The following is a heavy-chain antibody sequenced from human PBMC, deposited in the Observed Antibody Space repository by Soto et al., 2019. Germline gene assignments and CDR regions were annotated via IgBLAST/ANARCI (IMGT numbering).Heavy chain of an antibody. Sequence: ASVKVSCKASGYTFTSYGISWVRQAPGQGLEWMGWISAYNGNTNYAQKLQGRVTMTTDTSTSTAYMELRSLRSDDTAVYYCARDLSTLRGRAVAGTGWFDPWGQGTLVTVSS. CDR1: GYTFTSYG. V-gene: IGHV1-18*01. CDR2: ISAYNGNT. J-gene: IGHJ5*02. CDR3: ARDLSTLRGRAVAGTGWFDP. D-gene: IGHD6-19*01.